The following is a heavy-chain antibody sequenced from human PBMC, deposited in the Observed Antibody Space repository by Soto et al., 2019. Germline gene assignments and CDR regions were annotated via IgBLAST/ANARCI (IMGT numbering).Heavy chain of an antibody. D-gene: IGHD6-13*01. V-gene: IGHV2-70*11. J-gene: IGHJ5*02. Sequence: SGPTLVNPTQTLTLTCTFSGFSLSTSGMCVSWIRQPPGKALEWLARIDWDDDKYYSTSLKTRLTISKDTSRNQVVLTMTNMDPVDTATYYCARTTYSSSSNCFDPRGQGTLVTVSS. CDR1: GFSLSTSGMC. CDR2: IDWDDDK. CDR3: ARTTYSSSSNCFDP.